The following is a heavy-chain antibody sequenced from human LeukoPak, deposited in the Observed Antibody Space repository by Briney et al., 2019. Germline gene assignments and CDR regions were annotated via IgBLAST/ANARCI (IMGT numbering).Heavy chain of an antibody. CDR1: GYTFTGYY. J-gene: IGHJ5*02. Sequence: VASVKVSCKASGYTFTGYYIHWVRQAPGQGLEWMGWINPNSGGTNYAQKFQGRVTMTRDTSISTAYMELSRLRSDDTAVYYCARKIAGTLRYWFDPRGQGTLVTVSS. D-gene: IGHD2-15*01. CDR2: INPNSGGT. V-gene: IGHV1-2*02. CDR3: ARKIAGTLRYWFDP.